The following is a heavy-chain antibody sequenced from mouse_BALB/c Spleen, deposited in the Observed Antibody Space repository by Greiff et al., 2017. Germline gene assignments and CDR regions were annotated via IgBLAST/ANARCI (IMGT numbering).Heavy chain of an antibody. CDR1: GDSITSGY. J-gene: IGHJ4*01. CDR2: ISYSGST. D-gene: IGHD1-1*01. CDR3: ARYSYGSSSYYYAMDY. V-gene: IGHV3-8*02. Sequence: EVKVVESGPSLVKPSQTLSLTCSVTGDSITSGYWNWIRKFPGNKLEYMGYISYSGSTYYNPSLKSRISITRDTSKNQYYLQLNSVTTEDTATYYCARYSYGSSSYYYAMDYWGQGTSVTVSS.